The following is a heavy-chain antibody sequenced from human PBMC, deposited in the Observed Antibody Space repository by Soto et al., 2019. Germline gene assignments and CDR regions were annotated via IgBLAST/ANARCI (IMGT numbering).Heavy chain of an antibody. J-gene: IGHJ5*01. D-gene: IGHD2-2*01. Sequence: GASVKVSCKASGYTFTTYGISWVRQAPGQGLEWMGWISGYNGQTNYAQKFRGRVTITTDTSTSTAYMELRVLRSDDTAMYYCARDGMKELCADGRNPLASWGQGTSVPGSS. CDR1: GYTFTTYG. CDR3: ARDGMKELCADGRNPLAS. CDR2: ISGYNGQT. V-gene: IGHV1-18*01.